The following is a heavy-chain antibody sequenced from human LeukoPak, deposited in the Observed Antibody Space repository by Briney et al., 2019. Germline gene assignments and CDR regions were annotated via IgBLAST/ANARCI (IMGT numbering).Heavy chain of an antibody. V-gene: IGHV1-24*01. CDR1: GYTLTELS. Sequence: GASVKVSCKVSGYTLTELSMHWVRQAPGKGLEWMGGFDPEDGETIYAQKFQGRVTMTEDTSTDTAYMELSSLRSEDTAVYYCAAPSGYYYGMDVWGQGTTVTVSS. CDR2: FDPEDGET. CDR3: AAPSGYYYGMDV. J-gene: IGHJ6*02.